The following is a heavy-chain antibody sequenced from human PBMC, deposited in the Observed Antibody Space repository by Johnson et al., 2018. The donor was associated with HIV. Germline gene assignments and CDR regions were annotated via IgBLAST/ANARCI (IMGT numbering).Heavy chain of an antibody. CDR3: AKGQVARGAFDI. V-gene: IGHV3-30*04. Sequence: QEKLVESGGGAVQPGRSLRLSCAASGFTFSSYAMHWVRQAPGKGLEWVAVISYDGSNEYYADSVKGRFTISRDNSKNTLYLHMSSLRLEDTAVYYCAKGQVARGAFDIWGQGTMVTVSS. CDR2: ISYDGSNE. J-gene: IGHJ3*02. CDR1: GFTFSSYA.